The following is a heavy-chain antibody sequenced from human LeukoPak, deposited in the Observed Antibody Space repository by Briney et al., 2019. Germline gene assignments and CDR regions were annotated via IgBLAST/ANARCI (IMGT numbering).Heavy chain of an antibody. CDR1: GGSISSGGYY. CDR3: ARDRGDFWSADSPFFDY. Sequence: SETLSLTCTVSGGSISSGGYYWSWIRQPPGKGLEWIGYIYHSGSTYYNPSLKSRVTISVDRSKNQFSLKLSSVTAADTAVYYCARDRGDFWSADSPFFDYWGQGTLVTVSS. V-gene: IGHV4-30-2*01. CDR2: IYHSGST. D-gene: IGHD3-3*01. J-gene: IGHJ4*02.